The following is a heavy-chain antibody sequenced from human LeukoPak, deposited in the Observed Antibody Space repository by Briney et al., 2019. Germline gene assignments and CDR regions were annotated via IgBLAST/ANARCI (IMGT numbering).Heavy chain of an antibody. J-gene: IGHJ5*02. Sequence: ASVKVSCKASGYTFTSYGISWVRQAPGQGLEWMGWISAYNGNTNYAQKLQGRVTMTTDTSTSTAYMELRSLRSDDTAVYYCARDFEGAYSSSSTWFDPWGQGTLVTVSS. CDR2: ISAYNGNT. V-gene: IGHV1-18*01. CDR1: GYTFTSYG. D-gene: IGHD6-6*01. CDR3: ARDFEGAYSSSSTWFDP.